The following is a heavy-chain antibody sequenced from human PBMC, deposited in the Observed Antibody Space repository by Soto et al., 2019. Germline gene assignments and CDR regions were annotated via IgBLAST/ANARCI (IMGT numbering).Heavy chain of an antibody. Sequence: QVQLQESGPGLVKPSGTLSLTCAVSGGSISSSNWWSWVRQTPGKGLERIGEIYHSGSTNYNPSLKSRATISVDKSKNQFSLTLSSVTAADTAVYYCARDPDVRYFDLWGRGTLVTVSS. V-gene: IGHV4-4*02. J-gene: IGHJ2*01. CDR3: ARDPDVRYFDL. CDR1: GGSISSSNW. CDR2: IYHSGST.